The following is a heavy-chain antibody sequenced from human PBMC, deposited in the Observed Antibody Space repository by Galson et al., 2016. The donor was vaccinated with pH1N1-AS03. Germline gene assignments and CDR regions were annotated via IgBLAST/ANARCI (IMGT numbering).Heavy chain of an antibody. CDR2: INPSSGGT. Sequence: SVKVSCKASGYTFSDYYMHWVRQAPGQGLEWMGWINPSSGGTKSGQKLQGRVTMTTDTSISTAYMEVTGLRGDDTAVYYCARDFHSSNVWGQGTLVTVSS. J-gene: IGHJ4*01. V-gene: IGHV1-2*02. CDR3: ARDFHSSNV. D-gene: IGHD2-15*01. CDR1: GYTFSDYY.